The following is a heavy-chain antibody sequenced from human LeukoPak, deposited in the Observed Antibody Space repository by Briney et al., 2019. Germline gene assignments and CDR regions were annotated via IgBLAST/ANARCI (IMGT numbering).Heavy chain of an antibody. J-gene: IGHJ4*02. Sequence: SETLSLTCTVSGDSISSISHYWGWIRQPPGKGLEWIGSIFYGGNIYYNPSLKSRVTISIDTSRNQFSLKLSSVTAADTAVYYCARAGGGSFDSWGQGTLVTVSS. CDR3: ARAGGGSFDS. D-gene: IGHD3-16*01. V-gene: IGHV4-39*07. CDR1: GDSISSISHY. CDR2: IFYGGNI.